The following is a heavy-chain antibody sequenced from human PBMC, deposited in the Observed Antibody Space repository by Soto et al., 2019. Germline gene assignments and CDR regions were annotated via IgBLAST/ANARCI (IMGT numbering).Heavy chain of an antibody. CDR2: ISSDGSKE. V-gene: IGHV3-30*18. D-gene: IGHD1-1*01. Sequence: QVQLVESGGGVVQPGRSLRLSCAASGFSFNTYGMHWVRQAPGKGLEWVAVISSDGSKEYYADSVKGRFTISRDNSENTRYLQMNSLRPEDTAVYSCAKYFYNKVSYPLGICHYWGQGTQVTVSS. CDR1: GFSFNTYG. CDR3: AKYFYNKVSYPLGICHY. J-gene: IGHJ4*02.